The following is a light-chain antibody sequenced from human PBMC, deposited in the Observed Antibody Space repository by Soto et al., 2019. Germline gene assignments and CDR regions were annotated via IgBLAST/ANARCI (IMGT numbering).Light chain of an antibody. CDR2: DAS. Sequence: DVHMTQSPSTLSASVGYRCTITCRASQSISRWLEWYQQKPGKAPKLLIYDASSLQSGVPSRFRGSGSGTDFTLTISCLQSEDFETYYCQQYYSYPWTFGQGTKVDIK. CDR1: QSISRW. CDR3: QQYYSYPWT. J-gene: IGKJ1*01. V-gene: IGKV1-5*01.